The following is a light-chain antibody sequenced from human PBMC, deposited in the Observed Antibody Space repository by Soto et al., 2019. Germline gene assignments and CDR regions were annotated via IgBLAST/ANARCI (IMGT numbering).Light chain of an antibody. CDR2: DAS. Sequence: DIQMTQSPSSLSASVGDRVTITCQASQDISNYLNWYQQKPGKAPKLLIYDASNLETGVPSRFSGSGSGTDFTFSISSLQHEDSATYYCQQSFTFGPGNKVDIK. J-gene: IGKJ3*01. V-gene: IGKV1-33*01. CDR3: QQSFT. CDR1: QDISNY.